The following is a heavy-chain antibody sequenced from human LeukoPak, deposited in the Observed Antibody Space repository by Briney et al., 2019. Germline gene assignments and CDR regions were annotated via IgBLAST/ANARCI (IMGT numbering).Heavy chain of an antibody. D-gene: IGHD4-17*01. J-gene: IGHJ3*02. CDR1: GYTFTNYY. CDR3: ARARGTTSYYDAFDI. V-gene: IGHV1-46*03. Sequence: ASVKVSCKASGYTFTNYYMHWVRQAPGQGLEWMGIINPSSGSTDYAQKFQGRVTMTRDTSTSTVYMELSSLRSEDTAVYYRARARGTTSYYDAFDIWGQGTMVTVSS. CDR2: INPSSGST.